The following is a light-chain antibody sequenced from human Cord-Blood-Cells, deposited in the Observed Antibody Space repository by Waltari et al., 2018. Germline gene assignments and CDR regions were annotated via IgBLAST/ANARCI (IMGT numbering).Light chain of an antibody. J-gene: IGKJ3*01. Sequence: DLQMTQSPSTLSASVGDRVTITCRDSQSISSWLAWYQQKPGKAPKLLIYKASSVESGVPSRFSGSGSGTEFTLTISSLQPDDFATYYCQQYNSYSFGPGTKVDIK. CDR1: QSISSW. CDR3: QQYNSYS. V-gene: IGKV1-5*03. CDR2: KAS.